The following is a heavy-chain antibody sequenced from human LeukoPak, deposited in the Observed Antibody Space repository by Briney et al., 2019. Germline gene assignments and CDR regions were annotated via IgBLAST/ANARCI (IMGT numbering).Heavy chain of an antibody. J-gene: IGHJ5*02. Sequence: SETLSLTCTVSGGSISSSSYYWGWIRQPPGKELEWIGSIYYSGSTYYNPSLKSRVTISVDTSKNQFSLKLSSVTAADTAVYYCARLAYYDILTGRSYNWFDPRGQGTLVTVSS. D-gene: IGHD3-9*01. CDR1: GGSISSSSYY. CDR3: ARLAYYDILTGRSYNWFDP. V-gene: IGHV4-39*01. CDR2: IYYSGST.